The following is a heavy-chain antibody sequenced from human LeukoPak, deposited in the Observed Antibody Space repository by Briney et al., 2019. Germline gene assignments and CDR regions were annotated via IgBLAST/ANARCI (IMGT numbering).Heavy chain of an antibody. Sequence: ASVKVSCKASGYTFTSYGISWVRQAPGQGLEWMGWISAYNGNTNYAQKFQGRVTVTTDESTNTAYMELSSLRSEDTAVYYCARNEGYSYGYPLDYWGQGTLVTVSS. J-gene: IGHJ4*02. V-gene: IGHV1-18*01. CDR2: ISAYNGNT. CDR1: GYTFTSYG. CDR3: ARNEGYSYGYPLDY. D-gene: IGHD5-18*01.